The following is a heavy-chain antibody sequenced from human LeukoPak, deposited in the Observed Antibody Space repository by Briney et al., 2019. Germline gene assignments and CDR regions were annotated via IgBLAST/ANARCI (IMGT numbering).Heavy chain of an antibody. CDR2: IYTSGST. D-gene: IGHD4-23*01. V-gene: IGHV4-59*10. Sequence: SETLSLTCAVYGGSFSGYYWTWIRQPAGKGLEWIGRIYTSGSTNYNPSLKSRVAMSVDTSKNQFSLKLSSVTAADTAVYYCASSPTTVAYYFDYWGQGTLVTVSS. J-gene: IGHJ4*02. CDR1: GGSFSGYY. CDR3: ASSPTTVAYYFDY.